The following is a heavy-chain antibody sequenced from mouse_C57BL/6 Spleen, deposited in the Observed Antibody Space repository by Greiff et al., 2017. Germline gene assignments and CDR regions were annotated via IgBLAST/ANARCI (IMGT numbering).Heavy chain of an antibody. D-gene: IGHD2-5*01. Sequence: VQLQQSGAELARPGASVKLSCKASGYTFTSYGISWVKQRTGQGLEWIGEIYPRSGNTYYNEKFKGKATLTADKSSSTAYMELRSLTSEDSAVYFCARRNYSNYEDAMDYWGQGTSVTVSS. CDR1: GYTFTSYG. CDR2: IYPRSGNT. V-gene: IGHV1-81*01. CDR3: ARRNYSNYEDAMDY. J-gene: IGHJ4*01.